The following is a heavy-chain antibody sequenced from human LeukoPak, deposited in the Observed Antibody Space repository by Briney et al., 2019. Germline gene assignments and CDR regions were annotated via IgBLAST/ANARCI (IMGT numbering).Heavy chain of an antibody. J-gene: IGHJ4*02. CDR2: IYYSGST. V-gene: IGHV4-59*08. CDR1: ADSSSDYY. Sequence: PSETLSLTCTVSADSSSDYYWSWIRQPPGKGLEWIGYIYYSGSTNYNPSLKSRVTISVDTSKNQFSLKLRSVTAADTAVYYCARHNYGDYFPALSLDYWGQGTLVTVSS. CDR3: ARHNYGDYFPALSLDY. D-gene: IGHD4-17*01.